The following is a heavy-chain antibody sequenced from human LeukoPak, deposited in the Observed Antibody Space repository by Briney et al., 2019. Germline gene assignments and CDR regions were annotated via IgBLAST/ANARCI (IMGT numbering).Heavy chain of an antibody. V-gene: IGHV1-2*04. D-gene: IGHD3-3*01. CDR2: INPNSGGT. J-gene: IGHJ4*02. Sequence: ASVKVSCKASGYTFTGYYMHWVRQAPGQGLEWMGWINPNSGGTNYAQKFQGWVTMTRDTSISTAYMELSRLRSDDTAVYYCARGVPLLRFLEWLLFDYWGQGTLVTVSS. CDR1: GYTFTGYY. CDR3: ARGVPLLRFLEWLLFDY.